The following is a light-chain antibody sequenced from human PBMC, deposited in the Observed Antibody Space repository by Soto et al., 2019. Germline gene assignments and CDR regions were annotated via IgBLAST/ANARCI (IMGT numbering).Light chain of an antibody. Sequence: SALPHPASESRSHCPSIPITSTGTSSDVGGYNYASWYQEHPGKAPKLMIYDVSNRPSAVSNRFSGSKSGNTASLTISGLQAEDEADYYCSSYTTDSTYVFGTGINVTVL. J-gene: IGLJ1*01. V-gene: IGLV2-14*01. CDR2: DVS. CDR1: SSDVGGYNY. CDR3: SSYTTDSTYV.